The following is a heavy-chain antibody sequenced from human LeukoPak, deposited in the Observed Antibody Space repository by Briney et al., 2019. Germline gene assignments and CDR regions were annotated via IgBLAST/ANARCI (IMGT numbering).Heavy chain of an antibody. Sequence: PGGSLTLSCASYVFTFGCYGMKWVRQAPGNGRERVSYISSSSSIIYYADSVKGRFTISRDNADYSLYLQMNSLRDEDTAVYYCARDEGVLYYGSGSPPKWFNPWGQGTLVTVSS. V-gene: IGHV3-48*02. J-gene: IGHJ5*02. D-gene: IGHD3-10*01. CDR3: ARDEGVLYYGSGSPPKWFNP. CDR2: ISSSSSII. CDR1: VFTFGCYG.